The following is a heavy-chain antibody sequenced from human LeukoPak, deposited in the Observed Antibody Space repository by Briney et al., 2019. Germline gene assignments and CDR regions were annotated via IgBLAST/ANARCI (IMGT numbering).Heavy chain of an antibody. CDR2: IIPFFCTA. D-gene: IGHD5-18*01. J-gene: IGHJ4*02. CDR1: LGTFSSYA. CDR3: ASRFASGYSYAGFDY. V-gene: IGHV1-69*01. Sequence: GSSVKVSCKASLGTFSSYAFSWVRQAPGQGLAWMGGIIPFFCTANYAQKLQDRVTITAQESPRTAYMELSSLRSEDTAVYYCASRFASGYSYAGFDYWGQGTLVTVSS.